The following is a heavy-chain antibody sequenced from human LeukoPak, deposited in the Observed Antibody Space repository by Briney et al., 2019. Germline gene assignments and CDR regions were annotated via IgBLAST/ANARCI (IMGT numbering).Heavy chain of an antibody. D-gene: IGHD3-16*02. Sequence: GGSLRLSCAASGFTFNNYEMNWVREAPGKGLEWVSLISSSGGIMFYADSVKGRFTISRDNAKNSLYLQMNSLRAEDTAVYYCARVGLSLSMALDYWGQGTLVTVSS. CDR2: ISSSGGIM. CDR1: GFTFNNYE. J-gene: IGHJ4*02. V-gene: IGHV3-48*03. CDR3: ARVGLSLSMALDY.